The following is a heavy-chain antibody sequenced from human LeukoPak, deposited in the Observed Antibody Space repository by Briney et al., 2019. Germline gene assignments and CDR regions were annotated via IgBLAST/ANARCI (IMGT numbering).Heavy chain of an antibody. CDR2: ISAYSGNT. J-gene: IGHJ3*02. D-gene: IGHD3-10*01. Sequence: ASVKVSCKASGYSFTSSGISWVRQAPGHGPEWMGWISAYSGNTNYTQSFQGGVTMTRDTSISTAYMELSRLRSDDTAVYYCARASMDYYGSGSYSNDAFDIWGQGTMVTVSS. V-gene: IGHV1-18*01. CDR3: ARASMDYYGSGSYSNDAFDI. CDR1: GYSFTSSG.